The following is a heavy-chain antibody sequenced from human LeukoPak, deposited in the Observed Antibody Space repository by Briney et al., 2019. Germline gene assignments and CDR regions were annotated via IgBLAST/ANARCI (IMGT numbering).Heavy chain of an antibody. CDR1: GYTFTGYY. J-gene: IGHJ4*02. Sequence: GASVKVSCKASGYTFTGYYMHWVRQAPGQGLEWMGWINPNSGGTNYAQKFQGRVTMTRDTSISTAYMELSRLRSDDTAVYYCARDPIGWLRPQYLLDYWGQGTLVTVSS. CDR2: INPNSGGT. V-gene: IGHV1-2*02. CDR3: ARDPIGWLRPQYLLDY. D-gene: IGHD5-12*01.